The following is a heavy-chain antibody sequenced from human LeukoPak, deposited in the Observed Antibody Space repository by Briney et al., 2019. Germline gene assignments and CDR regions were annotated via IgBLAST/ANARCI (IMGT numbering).Heavy chain of an antibody. CDR3: AKDRMVRGVIILGSSYFDY. Sequence: GGSLRLSCAASGFTFSSYGMHSVRQAPGKGLEWGAFRRYDGSNKYYADSVKGRFTICRDNSNNTLYLQMNSLRAEDTAVCYSAKDRMVRGVIILGSSYFDYWGQGTLVTVSS. D-gene: IGHD3-10*01. V-gene: IGHV3-30*02. CDR2: RRYDGSNK. CDR1: GFTFSSYG. J-gene: IGHJ4*02.